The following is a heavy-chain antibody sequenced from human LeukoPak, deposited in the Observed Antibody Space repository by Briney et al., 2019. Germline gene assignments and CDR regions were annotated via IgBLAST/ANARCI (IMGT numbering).Heavy chain of an antibody. V-gene: IGHV3-33*01. CDR3: ARQSSATIVSAFAF. CDR1: GFTFNTFD. CDR2: IWYDGSNK. J-gene: IGHJ3*01. Sequence: QPARSLRLSCAASGFTFNTFDMHWVPQAPGKGLEWLAVIWYDGSNKYYADSVKGRFTISRDNSKNTLYLQMNSLRAEDTAVYYCARQSSATIVSAFAFWGQGTMVTVSS. D-gene: IGHD2-15*01.